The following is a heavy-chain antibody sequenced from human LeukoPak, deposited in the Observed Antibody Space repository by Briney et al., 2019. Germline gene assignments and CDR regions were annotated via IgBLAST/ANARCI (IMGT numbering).Heavy chain of an antibody. CDR2: ISHSGETM. CDR1: GFTFSTYE. D-gene: IGHD2-21*01. V-gene: IGHV3-48*03. CDR3: ARDRIRHTDSTWFDP. J-gene: IGHJ5*02. Sequence: GGSLRLSCAASGFTFSTYEMNWVRQAPGKGLEWVSFISHSGETMYYADSVKGRFTISRDNAKNSLYLQMNSLRVEDTAVYYCARDRIRHTDSTWFDPWGQGTLVSVFS.